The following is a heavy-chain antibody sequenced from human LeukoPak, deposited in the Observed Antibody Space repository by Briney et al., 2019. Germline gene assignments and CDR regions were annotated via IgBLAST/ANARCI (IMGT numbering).Heavy chain of an antibody. CDR3: ARGPYYYDSSGYSN. J-gene: IGHJ4*02. D-gene: IGHD3-22*01. CDR1: GGSISSYY. CDR2: IYYSGST. Sequence: SETLSLTCTVSGGSISSYYWSWIRQPPGKGLEWIGYIYYSGSTNYNPSLKSRVTISVDTSKNQFSLKLSSVTAADTAVYYCARGPYYYDSSGYSNWGQGTLVTVSS. V-gene: IGHV4-59*01.